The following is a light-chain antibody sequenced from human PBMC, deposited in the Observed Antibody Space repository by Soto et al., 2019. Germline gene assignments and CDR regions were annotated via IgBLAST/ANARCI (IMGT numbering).Light chain of an antibody. CDR2: DAS. CDR3: QQANSFPLT. J-gene: IGKJ4*01. CDR1: RSISSW. V-gene: IGKV1-5*01. Sequence: GDRVTITCRASRSISSWLAWYQQKPGKAPKLLIYDASSLESGVPSRFSGSGSGTEFTLTISSLQPDDFATYYCQQANSFPLTFGGGTKVDI.